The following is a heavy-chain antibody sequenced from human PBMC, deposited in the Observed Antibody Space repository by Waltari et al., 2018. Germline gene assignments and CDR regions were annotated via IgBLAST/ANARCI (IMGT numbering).Heavy chain of an antibody. V-gene: IGHV4-39*01. Sequence: QLQLQESGPGLVKPSETLSLTCTVSGGSISSSSYYWGWIRQPPGKGLEWIGSIYYSGSTYYNPSLKSRVTISVDTSKNQFSLKLSSVTAADTAVYYCARLCSGGSCYRVDIWGQGTMVTVSS. CDR3: ARLCSGGSCYRVDI. CDR2: IYYSGST. CDR1: GGSISSSSYY. D-gene: IGHD2-15*01. J-gene: IGHJ3*02.